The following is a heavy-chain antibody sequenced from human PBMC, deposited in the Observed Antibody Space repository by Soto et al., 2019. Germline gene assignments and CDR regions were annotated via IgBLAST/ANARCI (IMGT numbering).Heavy chain of an antibody. Sequence: KTSETLSLTCTVSGGSVSSGSYYWSWIRQPPGKGLEWIGYIYYSGSTNYNPSLKSRVTISVDASKNQFSLKLSSVTAADTAVYYCARDLTPNDSSGYYFDYWGQGTLVTVYS. CDR1: GGSVSSGSYY. V-gene: IGHV4-61*01. D-gene: IGHD3-22*01. J-gene: IGHJ4*02. CDR3: ARDLTPNDSSGYYFDY. CDR2: IYYSGST.